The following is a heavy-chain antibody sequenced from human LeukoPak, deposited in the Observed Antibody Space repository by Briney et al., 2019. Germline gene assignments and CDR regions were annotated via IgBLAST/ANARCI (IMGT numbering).Heavy chain of an antibody. CDR1: GGTFSSYA. CDR3: ARSEYYGSGNWFDP. D-gene: IGHD3-10*01. J-gene: IGHJ5*02. CDR2: IIPILGIA. V-gene: IGHV1-69*04. Sequence: ASVKVSCKASGGTFSSYAISWVRQAPGQGLEWMGRIIPILGIANYAQKFLGRVTITADKSTSTAYMELSSLRSEDTAVYYCARSEYYGSGNWFDPWGQGTLVTVSS.